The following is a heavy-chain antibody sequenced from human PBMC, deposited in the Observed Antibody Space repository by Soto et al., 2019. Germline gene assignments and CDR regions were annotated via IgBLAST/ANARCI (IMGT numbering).Heavy chain of an antibody. CDR1: GGSISSYY. J-gene: IGHJ6*03. Sequence: QVQLQESGPGLVKPSETLSLTCTVSGGSISSYYWSWIRQPPGKGLEWIGYIYYSGSTNYNPSLKSRVTISVDTSKNQFSLKLSSVTAADTAVYYCARVNPRDFDWLPRRYYYMDVWGKGTTVTVSS. CDR3: ARVNPRDFDWLPRRYYYMDV. D-gene: IGHD3-9*01. CDR2: IYYSGST. V-gene: IGHV4-59*01.